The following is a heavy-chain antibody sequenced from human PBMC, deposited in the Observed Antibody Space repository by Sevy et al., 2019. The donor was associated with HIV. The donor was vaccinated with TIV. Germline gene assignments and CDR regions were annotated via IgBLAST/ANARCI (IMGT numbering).Heavy chain of an antibody. CDR2: INGDGGSA. V-gene: IGHV3-74*01. D-gene: IGHD4-17*01. CDR1: GFTFRTYA. Sequence: GGSLRLSCAASGFTFRTYAMTWVRQAPGKGLEWVSLINGDGGSANYADSVKGRFIISRDNAKNTLYLQMNSLRAEDTAMYYCARAYAHYGDSIGFYYGMDVWGQGITVTVSS. J-gene: IGHJ6*02. CDR3: ARAYAHYGDSIGFYYGMDV.